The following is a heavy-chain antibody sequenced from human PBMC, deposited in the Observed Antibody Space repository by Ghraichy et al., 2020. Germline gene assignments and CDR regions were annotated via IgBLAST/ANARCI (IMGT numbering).Heavy chain of an antibody. J-gene: IGHJ3*02. CDR3: ARGSLDEWELLIRDAFDI. Sequence: SQTLSLTCAVYGGSFSGYYWSWIRQPPGKGLEWIGEINHSGSTNYNPSLKSRVTISVDTSKNQFSLKLSSVTAADTAVYYCARGSLDEWELLIRDAFDIWGQGTMVTVSS. CDR2: INHSGST. V-gene: IGHV4-34*01. CDR1: GGSFSGYY. D-gene: IGHD1-26*01.